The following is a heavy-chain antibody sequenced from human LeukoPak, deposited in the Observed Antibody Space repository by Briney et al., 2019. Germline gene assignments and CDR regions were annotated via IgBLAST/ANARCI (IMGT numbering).Heavy chain of an antibody. CDR1: GFTFRSYT. CDR2: TSVIGGRT. V-gene: IGHV3-23*01. D-gene: IGHD6-13*01. Sequence: GGSLRLSCAASGFTFRSYTMNWVRQAPGKGLGWVSATSVIGGRTYYADSVKGRFTISRDNSNNTLFLQMNSLRADDTAIYYCAKDLRRDPAAGIVDVWGKGTTVTVSS. J-gene: IGHJ6*04. CDR3: AKDLRRDPAAGIVDV.